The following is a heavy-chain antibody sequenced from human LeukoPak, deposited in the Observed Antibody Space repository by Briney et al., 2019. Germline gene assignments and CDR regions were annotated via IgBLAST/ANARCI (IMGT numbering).Heavy chain of an antibody. V-gene: IGHV4-4*07. D-gene: IGHD3-10*01. CDR1: RGSFRGSCF. J-gene: IGHJ3*02. Sequence: SETLSLTCTVARGSFRGSCFWNWIRPPAGEVMEWLGRIHASGSTDYTPSLQGRFTISVDTAKNQFSLKLNTLTAADTAMYYCARIWFGDLPDTFDNWGQGTMVTVSS. CDR3: ARIWFGDLPDTFDN. CDR2: IHASGST.